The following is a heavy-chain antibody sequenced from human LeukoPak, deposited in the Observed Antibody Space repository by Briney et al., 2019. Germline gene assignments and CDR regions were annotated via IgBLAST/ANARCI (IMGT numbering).Heavy chain of an antibody. D-gene: IGHD6-19*01. CDR1: GFTFSSYA. CDR3: AKDTEYSSGWPYDY. Sequence: GGSLRLSCAASGFTFSSYAMSWVRQAPGKGLEWVSAISGSGGSTYYADSVKGRFTISRDNSKNTLYLQMNSLRAEDTAVYYCAKDTEYSSGWPYDYWGQGTLVTVSS. CDR2: ISGSGGST. J-gene: IGHJ4*02. V-gene: IGHV3-23*01.